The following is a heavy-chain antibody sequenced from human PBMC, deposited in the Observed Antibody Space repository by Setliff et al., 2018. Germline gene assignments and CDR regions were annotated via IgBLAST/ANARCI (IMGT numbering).Heavy chain of an antibody. J-gene: IGHJ4*02. V-gene: IGHV1-69*10. CDR1: GGTFSSYA. D-gene: IGHD3-10*01. Sequence: SVKVSCKASGGTFSSYAISWVRQAPGQGLEWMGGIIPILGIANYAQKFQGRVTITADESTSTAYMELSSLRSEDTAVYYCARVDGAVNYFDYWGQGTLVTVSS. CDR3: ARVDGAVNYFDY. CDR2: IIPILGIA.